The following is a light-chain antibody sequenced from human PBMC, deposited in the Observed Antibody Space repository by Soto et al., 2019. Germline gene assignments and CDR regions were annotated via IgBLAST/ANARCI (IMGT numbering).Light chain of an antibody. CDR3: QHMRT. CDR2: YAS. CDR1: KNINNW. J-gene: IGKJ1*01. Sequence: DIQMTQSPSTLSASIGDRVTITCRASKNINNWIACYQQKPGKAPKFLIYYASTLESVVPSRFSGSGFGTEFSLTISSLQPDDFGSYSCQHMRTFGQGTQVEMK. V-gene: IGKV1-5*01.